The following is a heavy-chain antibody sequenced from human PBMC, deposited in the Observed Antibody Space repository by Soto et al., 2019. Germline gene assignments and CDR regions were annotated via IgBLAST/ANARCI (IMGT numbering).Heavy chain of an antibody. CDR2: IKSKTVGGTT. V-gene: IGHV3-15*01. CDR3: TTDMYYDILTGYSPLFDY. J-gene: IGHJ4*02. CDR1: GFTFSNAW. Sequence: GGSLRLSCAASGFTFSNAWMSWVRQAPGKGLEWVGRIKSKTVGGTTDYAAPVKDRFSISRDDSKNTLYLQMNSLKTEDTAVYYCTTDMYYDILTGYSPLFDYWGPGTLVTVSS. D-gene: IGHD3-9*01.